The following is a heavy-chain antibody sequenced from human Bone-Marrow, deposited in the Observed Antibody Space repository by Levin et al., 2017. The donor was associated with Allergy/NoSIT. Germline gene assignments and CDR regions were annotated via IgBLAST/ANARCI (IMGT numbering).Heavy chain of an antibody. CDR3: ARETTYYFDTGGDLRAGWYFDL. Sequence: GGSLRLSCAASGFSFNTYNMHWVRQAPGKGLECISYISSGSGTSDYADSVKGRFTISRDNAKNSMCLQMNSQRAEDTAVSYCARETTYYFDTGGDLRAGWYFDLWGRGTLVTVSS. D-gene: IGHD3-22*01. CDR1: GFSFNTYN. V-gene: IGHV3-48*01. CDR2: ISSGSGTS. J-gene: IGHJ2*01.